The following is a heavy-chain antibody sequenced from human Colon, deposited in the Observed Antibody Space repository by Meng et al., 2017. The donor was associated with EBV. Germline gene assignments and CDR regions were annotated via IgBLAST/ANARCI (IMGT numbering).Heavy chain of an antibody. CDR1: GGSISSSSYS. Sequence: QLQLQESGPGLVKPSETLSLTCTVSGGSISSSSYSCAWIRQPPGKGLEWIGGISYGGSTSYNPSLKSRVTISTDTSKNQFSLSLTSVTAADTAIYYCARGIQIWHEIDYWGQGTLVTVSS. J-gene: IGHJ4*02. CDR2: ISYGGST. D-gene: IGHD5-18*01. V-gene: IGHV4-39*07. CDR3: ARGIQIWHEIDY.